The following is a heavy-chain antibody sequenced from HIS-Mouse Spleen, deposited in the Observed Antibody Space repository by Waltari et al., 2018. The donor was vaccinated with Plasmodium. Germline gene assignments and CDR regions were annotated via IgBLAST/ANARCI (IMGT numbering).Heavy chain of an antibody. CDR1: CGSISSSSYY. CDR3: ASLPRVEDVTTPFYYYYYGMDV. Sequence: QLQLQESGPGLVKPSETLFLTCTAACGSISSSSYYWGRLRTPPGKGLEWIGSIYYSGSTYYNPSLKSRVTISVDTSKNQFSLKLSSVTAADTAVYYCASLPRVEDVTTPFYYYYYGMDVWGQGTTVTVSS. CDR2: IYYSGST. D-gene: IGHD2-15*01. J-gene: IGHJ6*02. V-gene: IGHV4-39*01.